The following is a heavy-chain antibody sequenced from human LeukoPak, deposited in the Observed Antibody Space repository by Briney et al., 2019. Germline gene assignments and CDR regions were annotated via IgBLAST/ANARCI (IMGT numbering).Heavy chain of an antibody. Sequence: GGSLRLSCASSGCIFSYYYMSWLRQPRRKGLELVSYIRSSCNTIYYPDFVKGRFTISGDNIKNSLYLQMNSMCAEHKAVYYSASDGIGVAVDYWGQGTLVTVSS. CDR1: GCIFSYYY. CDR3: ASDGIGVAVDY. J-gene: IGHJ4*02. D-gene: IGHD6-19*01. V-gene: IGHV3-11*04. CDR2: IRSSCNTI.